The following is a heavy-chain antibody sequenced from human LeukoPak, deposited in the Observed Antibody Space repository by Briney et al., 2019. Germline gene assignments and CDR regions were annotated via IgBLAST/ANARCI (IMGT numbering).Heavy chain of an antibody. V-gene: IGHV1-46*01. D-gene: IGHD2-21*02. CDR3: ARDGGELAYCGGDCYSWYFDL. CDR2: ISPSGGST. CDR1: GYTFTSYY. Sequence: ASVKVSCKASGYTFTSYYMHWVRQAPGQGLEWMGIISPSGGSTSYAQKFQGRVTMTRDTSTSTVYMELSSLRSEDTAVYYCARDGGELAYCGGDCYSWYFDLWGRGTLVTVSS. J-gene: IGHJ2*01.